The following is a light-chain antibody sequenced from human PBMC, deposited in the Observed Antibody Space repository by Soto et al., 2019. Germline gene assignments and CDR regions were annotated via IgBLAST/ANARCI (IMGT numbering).Light chain of an antibody. CDR3: QQYKSVPWT. Sequence: DIQMTQSPSSLSASVGDRVTITCRASQSINSWLAWYQQKPGKAPKVLIYKASSLESGVPFRFSGTESGTEFTLTISSLQPDDFATYYCQQYKSVPWTFGQGTKVEI. J-gene: IGKJ1*01. CDR1: QSINSW. V-gene: IGKV1-5*03. CDR2: KAS.